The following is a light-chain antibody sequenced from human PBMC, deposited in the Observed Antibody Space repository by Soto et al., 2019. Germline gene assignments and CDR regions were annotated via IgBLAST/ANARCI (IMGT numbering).Light chain of an antibody. CDR3: QQRRNWPLT. V-gene: IGKV3-11*01. CDR1: QSISTY. J-gene: IGKJ4*01. Sequence: EIVLTQSPATLSLSPGERVTLSCRASQSISTYLAWYQHKPGQTPTLLIYDASNRATAIPARFSGSGSGTDFTLTISGLEPEDFAFYYCQQRRNWPLTFGGGTKVEIK. CDR2: DAS.